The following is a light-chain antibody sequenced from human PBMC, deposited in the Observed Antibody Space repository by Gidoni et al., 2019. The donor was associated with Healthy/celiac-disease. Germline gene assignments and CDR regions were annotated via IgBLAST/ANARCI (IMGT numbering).Light chain of an antibody. CDR3: QQSYSTPRT. V-gene: IGKV1-39*01. CDR1: QSISSY. J-gene: IGKJ3*01. CDR2: AAS. Sequence: DIQMSQSPSSPSASVGDRLTIPCRASQSISSYLNWYQQKPGKAPKLLIYAASSLQSGVPSRFSGSGSGTDFTLTISSLQPEDFATYYCQQSYSTPRTFGPGTKVDIK.